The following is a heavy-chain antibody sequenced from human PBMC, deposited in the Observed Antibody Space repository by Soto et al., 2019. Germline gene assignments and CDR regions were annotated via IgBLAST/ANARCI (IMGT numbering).Heavy chain of an antibody. CDR1: GFTFSNYG. J-gene: IGHJ6*03. V-gene: IGHV3-30*03. Sequence: QVQLVESGGCVVQPGRSLRLSCAASGFTFSNYGMHWVRQAPGKGLEWVAVISYDGSNQYYADSVKGRFTISRDNSKNTLYLQMNSLRPEDTAVFYCARGDVYQYFYMDVWGIGTTVSVSS. CDR2: ISYDGSNQ. CDR3: ARGDVYQYFYMDV. D-gene: IGHD3-16*01.